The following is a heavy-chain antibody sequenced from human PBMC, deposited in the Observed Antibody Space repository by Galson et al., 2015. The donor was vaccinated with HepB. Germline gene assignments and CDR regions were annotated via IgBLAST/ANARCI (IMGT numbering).Heavy chain of an antibody. CDR1: GSNFTNYF. CDR2: TNPSGIST. D-gene: IGHD3-22*01. Sequence: SVTVSCKASGSNFTNYFMHWVRQAPGQGLEWMGITNPSGISTSYAQKFQGRVTMTRDTSTSTVYMELSSLRSEDTAVYYCARGYYYDTTSYSPFDYWGQGTLITVSS. V-gene: IGHV1-46*01. J-gene: IGHJ4*02. CDR3: ARGYYYDTTSYSPFDY.